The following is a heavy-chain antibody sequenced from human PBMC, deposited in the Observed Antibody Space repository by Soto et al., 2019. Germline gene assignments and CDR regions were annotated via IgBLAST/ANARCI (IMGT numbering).Heavy chain of an antibody. D-gene: IGHD3-16*02. Sequence: GGSLRLSCAASGFTFSSYSMNWVRQAPGKGLEWVSYISSSSSTIYYADSVKGRFTISRDNAKNSLYLQMNSLRAEDTAVYYCARDYLGELSHLYYYYYYYMDVWGKGTTVTVSS. CDR2: ISSSSSTI. CDR1: GFTFSSYS. CDR3: ARDYLGELSHLYYYYYYYMDV. J-gene: IGHJ6*03. V-gene: IGHV3-48*01.